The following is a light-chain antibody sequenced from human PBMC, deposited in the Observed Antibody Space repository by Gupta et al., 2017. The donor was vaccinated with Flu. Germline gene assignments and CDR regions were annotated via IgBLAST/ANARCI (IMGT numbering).Light chain of an antibody. Sequence: TSSDVGGYNFVSWYQQHPGKAPKLMIYDVSDRPLGVSNRFSGSKSGNTASLTISGLQAGDESDYYCSSYSSRSTLVFGSGTKVTVL. CDR2: DVS. CDR1: SSDVGGYNF. CDR3: SSYSSRSTLV. J-gene: IGLJ1*01. V-gene: IGLV2-14*04.